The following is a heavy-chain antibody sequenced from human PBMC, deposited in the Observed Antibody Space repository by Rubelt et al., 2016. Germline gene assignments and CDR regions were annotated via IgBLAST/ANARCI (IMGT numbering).Heavy chain of an antibody. J-gene: IGHJ4*02. CDR1: FA. D-gene: IGHD1-14*01. CDR2: ISYDGKNK. CDR3: ARASSVNRFDY. Sequence: FAMHWVRQAPGKGLEWVSVISYDGKNKYYADSVEGRFTISRDNSKSTLYLQMNSLRAEDTAVYYCARASSVNRFDYWGQGTLVTVSS. V-gene: IGHV3-30*04.